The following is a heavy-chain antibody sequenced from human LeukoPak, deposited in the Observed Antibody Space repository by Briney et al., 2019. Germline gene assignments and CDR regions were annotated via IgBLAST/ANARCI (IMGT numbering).Heavy chain of an antibody. D-gene: IGHD1-26*01. CDR2: INPNSGGT. Sequence: GASVKVSCKASGYTFTGYYMHWVRQAPGQGLEWMGRINPNSGGTNYAQKFQGRVTMTRDTSISTAYMELSRLRSDDTAVYYCARGGATTWYYYYYMDVWGKGTTVTVSS. CDR3: ARGGATTWYYYYYMDV. J-gene: IGHJ6*03. V-gene: IGHV1-2*06. CDR1: GYTFTGYY.